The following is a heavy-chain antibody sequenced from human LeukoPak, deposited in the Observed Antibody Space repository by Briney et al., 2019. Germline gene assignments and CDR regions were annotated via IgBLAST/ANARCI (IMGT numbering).Heavy chain of an antibody. CDR3: ASGHLSTYYDLLTGYYNEGRGFDY. CDR1: GYTFTSYG. CDR2: IGAYNGNT. Sequence: ASVKVSCKASGYTFTSYGISWVRQAPGQGLEWMGWIGAYNGNTNYAQKLQGRVTMTTDTSTSTAYMELRSLRSDDTAVYYCASGHLSTYYDLLTGYYNEGRGFDYWGQGTLVTLSS. J-gene: IGHJ4*02. V-gene: IGHV1-18*01. D-gene: IGHD3-9*01.